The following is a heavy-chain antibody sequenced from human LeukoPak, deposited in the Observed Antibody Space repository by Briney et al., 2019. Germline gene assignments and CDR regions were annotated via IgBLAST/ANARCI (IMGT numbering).Heavy chain of an antibody. V-gene: IGHV4-34*01. D-gene: IGHD6-13*01. CDR1: GGSFSGYY. Sequence: SETLSLTCAVYGGSFSGYYWSWIRQPPGKGLEWIGEINHSGSTNYNPSLKSRVTMSVDTSKNQFSLTLSSVTAADTAVYYCARSIGIAAAGDAFDVWGQGTMVTVSS. CDR3: ARSIGIAAAGDAFDV. J-gene: IGHJ3*01. CDR2: INHSGST.